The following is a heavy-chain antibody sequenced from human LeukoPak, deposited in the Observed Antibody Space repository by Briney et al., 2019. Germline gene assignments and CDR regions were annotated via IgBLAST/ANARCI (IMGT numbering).Heavy chain of an antibody. D-gene: IGHD1-26*01. CDR1: GFTFSSYW. Sequence: GGSLRLSCAASGFTFSSYWMHWVRQAPGKGLEWVSYITSGSATYYSDSAKGRFTISRDNAKNSVYLQMDSLRAEDTAVYYCARKGRGSHYLTGSDYWGQGTLVSVS. CDR3: ARKGRGSHYLTGSDY. V-gene: IGHV3-48*01. CDR2: ITSGSAT. J-gene: IGHJ4*02.